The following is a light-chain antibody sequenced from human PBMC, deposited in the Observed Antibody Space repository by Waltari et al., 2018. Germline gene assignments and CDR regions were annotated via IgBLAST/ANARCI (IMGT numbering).Light chain of an antibody. Sequence: QSVLTQPPSASGTPGQRITVSCSGGSSNIGTNYVPWYQQLPGTAPKLLISWNNQRPSAVPDRFSGSKSGTSASLAISGLQSEDEADYFCAAWDDKLKAWLFGGGTKVTVL. J-gene: IGLJ3*02. CDR1: SSNIGTNY. CDR3: AAWDDKLKAWL. V-gene: IGLV1-47*01. CDR2: WNN.